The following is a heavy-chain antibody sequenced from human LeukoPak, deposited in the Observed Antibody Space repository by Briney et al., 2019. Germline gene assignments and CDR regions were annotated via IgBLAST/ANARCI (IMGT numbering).Heavy chain of an antibody. CDR2: LSIDGVNT. J-gene: IGHJ4*02. D-gene: IGHD4-17*01. CDR3: AKDDGDYAKGYYFDY. V-gene: IGHV3-23*01. Sequence: GGSLRLSCAAPGFPFSAYGMHWVRQAPGKGLEWVSALSIDGVNTYYAGSVKGRFTISRDNSKNTLYLQMNSLRAEDTAVYYCAKDDGDYAKGYYFDYWGPGTLVTVSS. CDR1: GFPFSAYG.